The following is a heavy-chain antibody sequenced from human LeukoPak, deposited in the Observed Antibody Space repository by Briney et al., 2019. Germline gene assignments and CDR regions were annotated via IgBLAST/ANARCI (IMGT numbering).Heavy chain of an antibody. D-gene: IGHD3-22*01. V-gene: IGHV1-18*01. CDR1: GYTFTSYG. J-gene: IGHJ4*02. Sequence: ASVKVSCKASGYTFTSYGISWVRQAPGQGLEWMGWISAYNGNTNYAQKLQGRVTMTTDTSTSTAYMELRSLRSDDTAVYYCARGKGKNYYDSSGYYFYRGQGTLVTVSS. CDR3: ARGKGKNYYDSSGYYFY. CDR2: ISAYNGNT.